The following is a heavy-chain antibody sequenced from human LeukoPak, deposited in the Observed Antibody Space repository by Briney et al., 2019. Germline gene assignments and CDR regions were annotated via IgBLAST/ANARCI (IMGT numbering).Heavy chain of an antibody. D-gene: IGHD5-12*01. CDR3: AREGPEGGNKFDY. V-gene: IGHV1-69*13. CDR1: GGTFSSYA. CDR2: IIPIFGTA. J-gene: IGHJ4*02. Sequence: SVKVSCKASGGTFSSYAISWVRQAPGQGREWMGGIIPIFGTANYAQKFQGRVTITADESTSTAYMELSSLRSEDTAVYYCAREGPEGGNKFDYWGQGTLVTVSS.